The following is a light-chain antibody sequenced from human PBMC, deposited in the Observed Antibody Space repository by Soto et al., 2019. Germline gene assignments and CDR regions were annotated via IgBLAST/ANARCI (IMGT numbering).Light chain of an antibody. CDR3: SSYAGSNDHVI. Sequence: QSALTQPPSASGSPGQSVTISCSGTSSDVGAYNYVSWYQQHPGKVSKLMIYEVTQRPSGVPDRFSGSKSGNTASLTVSGLQAEDEADYYCSSYAGSNDHVIFGGGTKLTVL. J-gene: IGLJ2*01. CDR2: EVT. CDR1: SSDVGAYNY. V-gene: IGLV2-8*01.